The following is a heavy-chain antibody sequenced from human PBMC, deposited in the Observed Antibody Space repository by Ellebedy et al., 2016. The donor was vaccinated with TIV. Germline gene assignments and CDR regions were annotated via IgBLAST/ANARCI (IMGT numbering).Heavy chain of an antibody. V-gene: IGHV3-21*06. D-gene: IGHD3-3*01. CDR2: IDFSGTGT. CDR1: GFTFSIAG. J-gene: IGHJ4*02. Sequence: GESLKISXGASGFTFSIAGMTWVRQAPGKGLEWVATIDFSGTGTYYADPVKGRFIISRDNTKNLVFLQMNSLGVEDTAVYYCAGDGSEWSRDHWGQGTLVTVSS. CDR3: AGDGSEWSRDH.